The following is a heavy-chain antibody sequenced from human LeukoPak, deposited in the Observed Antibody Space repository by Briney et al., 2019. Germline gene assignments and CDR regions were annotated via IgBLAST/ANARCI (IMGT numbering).Heavy chain of an antibody. J-gene: IGHJ5*02. CDR1: GDSLSINTAA. V-gene: IGHV6-1*01. CDR3: ARVNVKNWFDP. Sequence: SQTLSLTYDISGDSLSINTAAWNWVRQSPSRGVEWLGRTYYRSKWYFEYAPSVEGRITVNPDTANNQFSLRLSSVTPEDTAMYYCARVNVKNWFDPWGQGTLVTVSS. CDR2: TYYRSKWYF. D-gene: IGHD2-8*01.